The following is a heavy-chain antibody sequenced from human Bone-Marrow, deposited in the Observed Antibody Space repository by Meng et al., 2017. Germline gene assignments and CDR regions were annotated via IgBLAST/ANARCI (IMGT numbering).Heavy chain of an antibody. CDR3: AREGSYSDFDY. Sequence: QVQLVQSGAEVQKPGASVKVSCNASGYTFTGYYLHWVRQAPGRGLEWMAQIDPKSGDTKYADDFQGRVTMTRDTSISTVYMELSRLRVDDTALYYCAREGSYSDFDYWGQGTLVTVSS. J-gene: IGHJ4*02. CDR1: GYTFTGYY. D-gene: IGHD1-26*01. V-gene: IGHV1-2*06. CDR2: IDPKSGDT.